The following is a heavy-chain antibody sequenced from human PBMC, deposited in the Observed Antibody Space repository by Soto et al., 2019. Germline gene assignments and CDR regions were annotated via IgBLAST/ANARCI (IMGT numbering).Heavy chain of an antibody. Sequence: PGGSLRLSCAASGFTFSSYAMSWVRQAPGKGLEWVSAISGSGGSTYYADSVKGRFTISRDNSKNTLYLQMNSLRAEDTAVYYCAKGVRGYCSSTSCSSDYWGQGTLVTVSS. CDR1: GFTFSSYA. CDR2: ISGSGGST. J-gene: IGHJ4*02. CDR3: AKGVRGYCSSTSCSSDY. D-gene: IGHD2-2*01. V-gene: IGHV3-23*01.